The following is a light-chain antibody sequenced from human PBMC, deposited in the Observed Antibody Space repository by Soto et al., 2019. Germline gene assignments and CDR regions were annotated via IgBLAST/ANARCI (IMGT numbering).Light chain of an antibody. CDR3: TSYTTSTTWV. CDR1: SSDIGASNY. J-gene: IGLJ3*02. CDR2: EVS. V-gene: IGLV2-14*01. Sequence: QSALTQPASVSGSPGQSITVSCTGTSSDIGASNYVSWYQQHPGKAPKLIISEVSNRPSGVSNRFSGSKSGSTASLTISRLQAEDEADYYCTSYTTSTTWVFGGGTKLTVL.